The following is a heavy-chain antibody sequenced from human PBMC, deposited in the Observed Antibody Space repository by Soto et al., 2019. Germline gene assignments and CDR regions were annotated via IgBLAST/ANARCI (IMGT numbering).Heavy chain of an antibody. V-gene: IGHV2-5*01. J-gene: IGHJ5*02. D-gene: IGHD3-3*02. CDR1: GFSLSTSGVG. CDR3: AHRRPGHFRFDP. Sequence: SGPPLVNPIQTLTLTCTFSGFSLSTSGVGVGWIRQPPGKALEWLALIYWTNDKRYSPSLKSRVTITKDTSKNQVVLTMTNMDPVDTXTYYCAHRRPGHFRFDPWGQGTLVTVSS. CDR2: IYWTNDK.